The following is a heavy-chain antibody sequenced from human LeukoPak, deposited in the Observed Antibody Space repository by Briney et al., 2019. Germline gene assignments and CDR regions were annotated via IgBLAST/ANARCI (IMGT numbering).Heavy chain of an antibody. D-gene: IGHD1-26*01. J-gene: IGHJ4*02. CDR3: ARQPSYRYYFDY. Sequence: KPSETLSLTCTVSGGSISSYYWSWIRQPPGKGLEWIGYIYYSGSTNYNPSLKSRVSISVDTSKNLFSLKLSSVTAADTAVYYCARQPSYRYYFDYWGQGTLATVSS. CDR1: GGSISSYY. CDR2: IYYSGST. V-gene: IGHV4-59*08.